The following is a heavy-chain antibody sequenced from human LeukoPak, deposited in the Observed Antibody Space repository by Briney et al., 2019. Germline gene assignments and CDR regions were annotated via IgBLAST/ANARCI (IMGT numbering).Heavy chain of an antibody. Sequence: GGSLRLSCAASGFTFSRYNMHWVRQTPGKGLEWVSSISSSNNYIYYADSVRGRFTISRDNAKNSLYLDMNSLRAEDTAVYYCARGHTAVTRHFDFWGQGTLVTVSS. V-gene: IGHV3-21*01. J-gene: IGHJ4*02. CDR3: ARGHTAVTRHFDF. D-gene: IGHD4-17*01. CDR1: GFTFSRYN. CDR2: ISSSNNYI.